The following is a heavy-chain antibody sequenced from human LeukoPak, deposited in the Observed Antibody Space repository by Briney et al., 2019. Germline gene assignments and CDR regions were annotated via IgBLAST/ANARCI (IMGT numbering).Heavy chain of an antibody. J-gene: IGHJ4*02. D-gene: IGHD2-2*01. CDR2: ISASGDNT. V-gene: IGHV3-23*01. Sequence: GGSLRLSCAASGLTFAGYDMSWVRQAPGKGLGWVSTISASGDNTYYAGSVKGRFTISRDNSKNTLYLQMDSLRAEDTAVYYCAKRFCSATRCFHFDYWGQGTLVTVSS. CDR3: AKRFCSATRCFHFDY. CDR1: GLTFAGYD.